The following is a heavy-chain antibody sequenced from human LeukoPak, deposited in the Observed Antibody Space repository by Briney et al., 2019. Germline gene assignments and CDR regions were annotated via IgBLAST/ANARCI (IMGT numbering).Heavy chain of an antibody. CDR1: GGSINSYY. J-gene: IGHJ4*02. Sequence: PSETLSLTCTVSGGSINSYYWSWIRQPPGKGLEWIGYIYYSGSTNYNPSLKSRVTISVDTSKNQFSLKLSSVTAADTAVYYCARVERGRYCSGGSCLDYWGQGTLVTVSS. CDR2: IYYSGST. V-gene: IGHV4-59*01. CDR3: ARVERGRYCSGGSCLDY. D-gene: IGHD2-15*01.